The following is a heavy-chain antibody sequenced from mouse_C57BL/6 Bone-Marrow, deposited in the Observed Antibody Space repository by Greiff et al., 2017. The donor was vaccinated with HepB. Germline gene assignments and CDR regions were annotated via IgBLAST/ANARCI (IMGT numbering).Heavy chain of an antibody. V-gene: IGHV1-5*01. CDR3: TTPTIVTPCAMDY. Sequence: EVQLQQSGTVLARPGASVKMSCKTSGYTFTSYWMHWVQQRPGQGLEWIGAIYPGNSDTSYNQKFKGKAKLTAVTSASTAYMELSSLTNEDSAVYYGTTPTIVTPCAMDYWGQGTSVTVSS. CDR1: GYTFTSYW. CDR2: IYPGNSDT. D-gene: IGHD2-5*01. J-gene: IGHJ4*01.